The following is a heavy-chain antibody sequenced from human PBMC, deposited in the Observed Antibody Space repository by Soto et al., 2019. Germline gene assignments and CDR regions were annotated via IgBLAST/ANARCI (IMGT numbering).Heavy chain of an antibody. Sequence: GASVKVSCKASGYTFTSYAMHWVRQAPGQRLEWMGWINAGNGNTKYSQKLQGRVTITTDTSTSTAYMELRSLRSDDTAVYYCARDGNYCTNRVCYFIFDYWGQGTLVTVSS. D-gene: IGHD2-8*01. CDR3: ARDGNYCTNRVCYFIFDY. CDR2: INAGNGNT. V-gene: IGHV1-3*01. J-gene: IGHJ4*02. CDR1: GYTFTSYA.